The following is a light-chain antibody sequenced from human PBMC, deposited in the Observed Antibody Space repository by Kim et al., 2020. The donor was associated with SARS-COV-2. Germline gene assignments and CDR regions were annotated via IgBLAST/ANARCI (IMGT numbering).Light chain of an antibody. CDR3: QQYNSYPVT. CDR2: KAS. Sequence: SASVGDRVTIPCRASQSISSWLAWYQQKPGKAPKFLIYKASNLESGVPSRFSGSGSGTEFTLTISSLQPDDFATYYCQQYNSYPVTFGQGTKLEI. V-gene: IGKV1-5*03. J-gene: IGKJ2*01. CDR1: QSISSW.